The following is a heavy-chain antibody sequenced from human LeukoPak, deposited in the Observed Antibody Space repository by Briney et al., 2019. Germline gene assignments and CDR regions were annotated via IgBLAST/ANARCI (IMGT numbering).Heavy chain of an antibody. CDR2: ISSSSSYI. J-gene: IGHJ4*02. CDR3: ARGGRSTYFDWSPDY. CDR1: GFTFSDYS. V-gene: IGHV3-21*01. Sequence: GGSLRLSCAASGFTFSDYSMNWVRQTPGKGLEWVSSISSSSSYIFYADSVKGRFTISRDNARNSLYLQMNSLRAEDTAVYYCARGGRSTYFDWSPDYWGQGTLVTVSS. D-gene: IGHD3-9*01.